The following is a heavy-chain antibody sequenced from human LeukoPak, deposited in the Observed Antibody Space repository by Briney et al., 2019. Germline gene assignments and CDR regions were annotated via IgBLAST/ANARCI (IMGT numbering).Heavy chain of an antibody. CDR2: IGSDYKT. CDR3: ARGVGQQKPFDY. V-gene: IGHV3-23*01. CDR1: GFTFSGFA. J-gene: IGHJ4*02. D-gene: IGHD3-10*01. Sequence: GGSLRLSCAASGFTFSGFAMTWVRQAPGKGLEWVSSIGSDYKTHYSESVKGRFAISRDNSKNSLYLQMNSLRAEDTAVYYCARGVGQQKPFDYWGQGTLVTVSS.